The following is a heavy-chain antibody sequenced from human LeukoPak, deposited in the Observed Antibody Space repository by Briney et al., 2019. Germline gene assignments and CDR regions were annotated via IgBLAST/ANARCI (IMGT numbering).Heavy chain of an antibody. D-gene: IGHD4-23*01. CDR2: IKEDGSEK. J-gene: IGHJ4*02. CDR3: AREQYGGKDY. CDR1: GFTFSSYA. V-gene: IGHV3-7*05. Sequence: GGSLRLSCAASGFTFSSYAVSWVRQAPGKGLEWVANIKEDGSEKYYVDSVKGRFTISRDNAKNSVYLQMNSLRAEDTAVYYCAREQYGGKDYWGQGNLVTVSS.